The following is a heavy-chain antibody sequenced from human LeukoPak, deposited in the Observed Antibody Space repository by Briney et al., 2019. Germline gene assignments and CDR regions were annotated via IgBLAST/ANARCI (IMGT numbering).Heavy chain of an antibody. D-gene: IGHD3-22*01. CDR3: ARGGYYYDSSSYYYGDY. Sequence: SVKVSCKASGYTFTSYDINWVRQATGQGLEWMGGIIPIFGTANYAQKFQGRVTITADKSTSTAYMELSSLRSEDTAVYYCARGGYYYDSSSYYYGDYWGQGTLVTVSS. V-gene: IGHV1-69*06. J-gene: IGHJ4*02. CDR1: GYTFTSYD. CDR2: IIPIFGTA.